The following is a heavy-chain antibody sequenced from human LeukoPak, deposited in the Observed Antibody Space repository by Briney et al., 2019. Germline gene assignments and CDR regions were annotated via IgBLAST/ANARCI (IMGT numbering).Heavy chain of an antibody. J-gene: IGHJ6*03. Sequence: SETLSLTCTVSGYSISSGYYWGWIRPPPGKGLEWIGSIYHSGSTYYNPSLKSRVTISVDTSKNQFSLKLSSVTAADTAVYYCARLDTYYMDVWGKGTTVTVSS. CDR1: GYSISSGYY. D-gene: IGHD5-18*01. CDR3: ARLDTYYMDV. CDR2: IYHSGST. V-gene: IGHV4-38-2*02.